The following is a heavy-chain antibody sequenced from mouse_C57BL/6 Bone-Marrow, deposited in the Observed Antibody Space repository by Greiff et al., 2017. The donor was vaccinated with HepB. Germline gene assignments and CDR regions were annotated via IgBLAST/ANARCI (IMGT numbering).Heavy chain of an antibody. CDR1: GIDFSRYW. Sequence: EASGIDFSRYWMSWVRRAPGKGLEWIGEINPDSSTINYAPSLKDKFIISRDNAKNTLYLQMSKVRSEDTALYYCASLYDYDEGAWFAYWGQGTLVTVSA. V-gene: IGHV4-1*01. CDR3: ASLYDYDEGAWFAY. J-gene: IGHJ3*01. D-gene: IGHD2-4*01. CDR2: INPDSSTI.